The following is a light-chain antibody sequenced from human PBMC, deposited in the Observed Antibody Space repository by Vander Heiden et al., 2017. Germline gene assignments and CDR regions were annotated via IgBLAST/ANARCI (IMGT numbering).Light chain of an antibody. CDR3: EERNTCT. CDR2: DVS. V-gene: IGKV3-11*01. Sequence: VLTQTPATLSLSPGERATLSCRARQCTVTYLGCYQQHPGQAPRLLIYDVSIQATGIPARFSGSESETDFTITINRLEPEDFAVYYCEERNTCTFGPGTKVDIK. CDR1: QCTVTY. J-gene: IGKJ3*01.